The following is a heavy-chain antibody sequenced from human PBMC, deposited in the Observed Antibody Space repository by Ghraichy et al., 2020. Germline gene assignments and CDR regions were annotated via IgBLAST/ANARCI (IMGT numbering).Heavy chain of an antibody. CDR1: GGSISSSSYY. J-gene: IGHJ6*02. D-gene: IGHD5-12*01. V-gene: IGHV4-39*01. CDR2: IYYSGST. Sequence: SETLSLTCTVSGGSISSSSYYWGWICQPPGKGLEWIGSIYYSGSTYYNPSLKSRVTISVDTSKNQFSLKLSSVTAADTAVYYCEGGYDLEVFYYGMDVWGQGTTVTVSS. CDR3: EGGYDLEVFYYGMDV.